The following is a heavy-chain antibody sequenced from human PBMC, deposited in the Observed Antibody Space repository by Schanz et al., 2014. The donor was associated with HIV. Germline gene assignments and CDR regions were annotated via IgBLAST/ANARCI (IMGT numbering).Heavy chain of an antibody. CDR2: IYYSGNT. V-gene: IGHV4-31*03. J-gene: IGHJ6*02. Sequence: QVQLQESGPGLVKPSETLSLTCTVSGDSISGGGYYWSWIRQHPGKGLEWIGDIYYSGNTYYNPSLKSRLPSAVDPSKKQFSLKLSSVTAADTAVYYCARGGRYRGYDFPPHYYYGMDVWGQGTTVTVSS. D-gene: IGHD5-12*01. CDR3: ARGGRYRGYDFPPHYYYGMDV. CDR1: GDSISGGGYY.